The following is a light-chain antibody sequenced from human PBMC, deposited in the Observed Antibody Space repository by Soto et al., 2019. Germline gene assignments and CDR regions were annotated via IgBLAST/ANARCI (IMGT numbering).Light chain of an antibody. CDR1: HSVSSN. CDR3: QQYNNWPPIT. CDR2: GAS. V-gene: IGKV3D-15*01. Sequence: EIVMTQSPATLSVSPGERATLSCRASHSVSSNLAWYQQQPGQAPRLLIYGASTRATGIPARFSGSGSGTEFTLTITSLQSEDFAVYYCQQYNNWPPITFGQGTRLEIK. J-gene: IGKJ5*01.